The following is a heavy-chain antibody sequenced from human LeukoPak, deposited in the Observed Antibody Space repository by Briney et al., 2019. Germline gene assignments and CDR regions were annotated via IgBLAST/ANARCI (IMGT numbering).Heavy chain of an antibody. J-gene: IGHJ4*02. CDR3: ARGINVGRGLNTIPNYFDY. Sequence: ASVKVSCKPSGYRFNRYGLSWVRQAPGQGLDWMGWISANNGNTNYAQMFQGRVIITTDTSTITGYVELRGLKSDDTAVYYGARGINVGRGLNTIPNYFDYWGQGTLIIVSS. CDR1: GYRFNRYG. D-gene: IGHD3-10*01. CDR2: ISANNGNT. V-gene: IGHV1-18*01.